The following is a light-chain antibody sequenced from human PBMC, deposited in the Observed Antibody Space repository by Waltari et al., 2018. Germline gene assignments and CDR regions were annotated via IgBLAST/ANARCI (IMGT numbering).Light chain of an antibody. CDR3: QQYRNLWT. J-gene: IGKJ1*01. Sequence: DIQMTQSHSTLSASVGDRVTITCRASQSLSNWFAWYQQKPGKAPKVLIYKASTLESGVSSRFSGSGSGTEFTLTISSLQPDDFATDYCQQYRNLWTFGQGTKVEIK. V-gene: IGKV1-5*03. CDR1: QSLSNW. CDR2: KAS.